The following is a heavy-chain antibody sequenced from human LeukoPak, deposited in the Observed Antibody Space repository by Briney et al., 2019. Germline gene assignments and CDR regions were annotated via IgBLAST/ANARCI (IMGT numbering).Heavy chain of an antibody. D-gene: IGHD3-9*01. J-gene: IGHJ4*02. CDR2: INWNGGSA. CDR1: GFTFDDYG. CDR3: ARARYDILTGDLDY. V-gene: IGHV3-20*04. Sequence: GGSLRLSCAAFGFTFDDYGMSWVRQAPGKGLEWVSGINWNGGSAGYADSVKGRFTISRDNAKNSLYLQMNSLRAEDTALYYCARARYDILTGDLDYWGQGTLVTVSS.